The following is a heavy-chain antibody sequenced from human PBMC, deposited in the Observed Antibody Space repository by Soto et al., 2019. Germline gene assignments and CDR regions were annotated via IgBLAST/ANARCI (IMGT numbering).Heavy chain of an antibody. J-gene: IGHJ5*02. V-gene: IGHV5-51*01. CDR2: VYPSDSRT. CDR1: GYSFTGYW. Sequence: GESLKISCEGSGYSFTGYWNVWVRQMPGKGLEWMGIVYPSDSRTKYSPSFEGQVTFSADTSTNTAYLQWTSLKASDTAMYYCARGNVANWFGPWGQGTLVTVSS. CDR3: ARGNVANWFGP.